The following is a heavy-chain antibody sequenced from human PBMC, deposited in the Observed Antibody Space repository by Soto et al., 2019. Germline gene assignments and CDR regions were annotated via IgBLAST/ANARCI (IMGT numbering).Heavy chain of an antibody. J-gene: IGHJ6*02. Sequence: PSETLSLTGTVSRGSISSSSYYWGSIRQPPGKGLRCIGSIYYRGSPSYNPSLKSRVTISVDTSKHQCSLKRSSVTAADTAVYYCASWGSGSVRYYYYYCGMEVWGQGTTVTACS. D-gene: IGHD1-26*01. CDR2: IYYRGSP. V-gene: IGHV4-39*01. CDR3: ASWGSGSVRYYYYYCGMEV. CDR1: RGSISSSSYY.